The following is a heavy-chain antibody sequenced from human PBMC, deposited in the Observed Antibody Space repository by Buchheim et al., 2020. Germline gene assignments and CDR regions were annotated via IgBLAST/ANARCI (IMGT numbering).Heavy chain of an antibody. V-gene: IGHV3-30*04. CDR2: ISFDGTTT. Sequence: QVKLVESGGGVVQRGTSLRLSCAASGFTFNSFAMNWVRQAPGKGLEWVALISFDGTTTYYTQSVKGRFTISRDNSKNTLYLQMNSLRAEDTAVYYCARDYSSGFANRNYYYYGMDVWGQGTT. D-gene: IGHD6-19*01. CDR1: GFTFNSFA. CDR3: ARDYSSGFANRNYYYYGMDV. J-gene: IGHJ6*02.